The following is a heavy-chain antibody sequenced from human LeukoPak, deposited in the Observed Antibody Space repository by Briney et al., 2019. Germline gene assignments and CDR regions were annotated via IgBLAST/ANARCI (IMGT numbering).Heavy chain of an antibody. CDR2: ISGSGYNS. D-gene: IGHD3-3*01. CDR1: GSTFSSYV. J-gene: IGHJ3*01. CDR3: AKWMVRRDFWSGAFDL. Sequence: PGGTLTLSCAASGSTFSSYVKTWVRQAPGKGLEWVSAISGSGYNSYYADSVKGRFTISRDNSKNTLFLQMNSLRGEDTAIYYCAKWMVRRDFWSGAFDLWGQGTMVTV. V-gene: IGHV3-23*01.